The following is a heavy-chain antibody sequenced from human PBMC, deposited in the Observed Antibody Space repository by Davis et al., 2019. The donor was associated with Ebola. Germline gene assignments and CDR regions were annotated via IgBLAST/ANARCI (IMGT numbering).Heavy chain of an antibody. J-gene: IGHJ4*02. V-gene: IGHV1-46*01. CDR1: GYTFTSYY. D-gene: IGHD5-12*01. CDR2: INPSGGST. CDR3: ARGWRRYSGYDQPLFIY. Sequence: ASVKVSCKASGYTFTSYYMHWVRQAPGQGLEWMGIINPSGGSTNYAQKFQGRVTMTRDTSTSTVYMELSSLRSEDTAVDYCARGWRRYSGYDQPLFIYWGQGTLVTVSS.